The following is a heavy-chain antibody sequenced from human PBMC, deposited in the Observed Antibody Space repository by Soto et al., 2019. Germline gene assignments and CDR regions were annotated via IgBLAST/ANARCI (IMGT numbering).Heavy chain of an antibody. V-gene: IGHV1-8*01. J-gene: IGHJ6*02. CDR2: MNPNSGNT. Sequence: QVQLVQSGAEVKKPGASVKVSCKASGYTFTSYDINWVRQATGQGLEWTGWMNPNSGNTGYAQKFQGRVTMTRKTSIGTAYMGLSSLRSGDTAVYYCAGLDGFGVYYGMDVWGQGTTVPVSS. D-gene: IGHD3-10*01. CDR3: AGLDGFGVYYGMDV. CDR1: GYTFTSYD.